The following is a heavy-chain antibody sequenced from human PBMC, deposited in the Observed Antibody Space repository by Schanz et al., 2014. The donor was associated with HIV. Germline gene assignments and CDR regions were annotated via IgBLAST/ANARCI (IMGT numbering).Heavy chain of an antibody. D-gene: IGHD2-2*01. V-gene: IGHV1-69*01. J-gene: IGHJ3*02. Sequence: QVQLVQSGAEVKKPGASVKVSCKASGYTFINYDIHWVRQASGLGLEWMGGIIPIFGTANYAQKFQGSVTITADESTSTAYMELSSLRSEDTAVYYCARDLSLASSTPTLAFDIWGQGTMVTVSS. CDR3: ARDLSLASSTPTLAFDI. CDR2: IIPIFGTA. CDR1: GYTFINYD.